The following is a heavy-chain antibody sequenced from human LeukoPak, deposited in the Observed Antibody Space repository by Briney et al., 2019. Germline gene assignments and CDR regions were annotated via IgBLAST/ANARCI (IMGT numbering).Heavy chain of an antibody. V-gene: IGHV3-48*03. CDR1: GFTFSSYE. Sequence: GGSLRLSCAASGFTFSSYEMNWVRQAPGKGLEWVSYISSSGSTIYYADSVKGRFTISRDSAKNSLYLQMNSLRAEDTAVYYCAREGGGDAFDIWGQGTMVTVSS. CDR2: ISSSGSTI. CDR3: AREGGGDAFDI. D-gene: IGHD2-15*01. J-gene: IGHJ3*02.